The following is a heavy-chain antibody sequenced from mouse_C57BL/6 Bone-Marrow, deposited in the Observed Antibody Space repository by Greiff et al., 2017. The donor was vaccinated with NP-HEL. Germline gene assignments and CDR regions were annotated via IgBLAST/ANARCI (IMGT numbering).Heavy chain of an antibody. J-gene: IGHJ4*01. CDR3: AGITTVSYAMDD. CDR1: GYSFTDYN. CDR2: INPNYGTT. Sequence: VQLQQSGPELVKPGASVKISCKASGYSFTDYNMNWVKQSNGKSLEWIGVINPNYGTTSYNQKFKGKATLTVDQSSSTAYMQLNSLTSEDSAVYDCAGITTVSYAMDDWGQGTSVTVSS. V-gene: IGHV1-39*01. D-gene: IGHD1-1*01.